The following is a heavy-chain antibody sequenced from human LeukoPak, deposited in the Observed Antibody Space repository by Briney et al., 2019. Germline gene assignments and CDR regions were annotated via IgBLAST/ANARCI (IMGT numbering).Heavy chain of an antibody. CDR3: ATENDDAFDI. D-gene: IGHD1-1*01. CDR1: GFTLSSYW. CDR2: IKQEGSEK. V-gene: IGHV3-7*03. Sequence: LXXXXSGFTLSSYWMSWVRQAPGKGLEWVANIKQEGSEKYYVDSVKGRFTISRDNAKNSMYLQMNSLRAEDTAVYYCATENDDAFDIWGQGTMVTVSS. J-gene: IGHJ3*02.